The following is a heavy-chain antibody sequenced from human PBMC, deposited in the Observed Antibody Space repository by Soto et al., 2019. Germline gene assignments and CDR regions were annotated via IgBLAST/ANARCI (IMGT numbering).Heavy chain of an antibody. J-gene: IGHJ4*02. CDR1: GDSISSSSRY. CDR3: ARHGGYNWNDPFDY. V-gene: IGHV4-39*01. CDR2: IYNSGTT. D-gene: IGHD1-20*01. Sequence: KPSETLSLTCTVSGDSISSSSRYWGWIRQPPGKGLEWIGNIYNSGTTYYNPSLKSRVTISVDTSKNQLSLKLSSVTAADTAVFYCARHGGYNWNDPFDYWGQGTLVTVSS.